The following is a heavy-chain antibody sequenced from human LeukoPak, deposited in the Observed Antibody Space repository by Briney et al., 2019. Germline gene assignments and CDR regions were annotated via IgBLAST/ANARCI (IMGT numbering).Heavy chain of an antibody. D-gene: IGHD3-3*01. V-gene: IGHV3-7*01. CDR2: IMQDGSEK. Sequence: GGSQRLSCAASGFTFSSYWMSWVRQAPGKGLEWVANIMQDGSEKYYVDSVKVRFTISRDNAKNSLYLQMNSLRAEDTAVYYCARDSFWGYYDFWSGSSDYWGQGTLVTVSS. CDR3: ARDSFWGYYDFWSGSSDY. CDR1: GFTFSSYW. J-gene: IGHJ4*02.